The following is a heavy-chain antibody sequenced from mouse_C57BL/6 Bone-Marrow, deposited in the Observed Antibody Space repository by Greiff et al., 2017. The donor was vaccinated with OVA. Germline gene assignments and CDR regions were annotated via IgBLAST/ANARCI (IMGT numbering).Heavy chain of an antibody. CDR1: GYTFTSYW. Sequence: VQLQQPGAELVMPGASVKLSCKASGYTFTSYWMHWVKQRPGQGLEWIGEIDPSDSYTNYNQKFKGKSTLTVDKSSSTAYMQLSSLTSEDSAVYYCAIYFYYAMDYWGQGTSVTVSS. J-gene: IGHJ4*01. V-gene: IGHV1-69*01. D-gene: IGHD2-3*01. CDR2: IDPSDSYT. CDR3: AIYFYYAMDY.